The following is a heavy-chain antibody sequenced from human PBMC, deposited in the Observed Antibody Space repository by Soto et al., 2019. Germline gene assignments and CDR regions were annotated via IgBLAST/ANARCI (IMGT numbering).Heavy chain of an antibody. CDR2: INPSGGHT. Sequence: GASVKVSCKASGYTFTSYYMHWVRQAPGQGLEWMGTINPSGGHTTYAQKFLGRVTMTRDSSTSTLYMELTSLRFEDTAVYYCARVMLGGHSDYWGQGTLVTVSS. CDR3: ARVMLGGHSDY. CDR1: GYTFTSYY. D-gene: IGHD2-15*01. V-gene: IGHV1-46*01. J-gene: IGHJ4*02.